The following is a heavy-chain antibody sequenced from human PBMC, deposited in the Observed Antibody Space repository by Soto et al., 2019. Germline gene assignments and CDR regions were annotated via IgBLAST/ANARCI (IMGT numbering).Heavy chain of an antibody. V-gene: IGHV3-74*01. CDR1: GFTFSSYW. D-gene: IGHD3-10*01. Sequence: LRLSCAASGFTFSSYWMHWVRQAPGKGLVWVSRINSDGSSTSYADSVKGRFTISRDNAKNTLYLQMNSLRAEDTAVYYCARDRLWFGESYYYYYMDVWGKGTTVTVSS. J-gene: IGHJ6*03. CDR3: ARDRLWFGESYYYYYMDV. CDR2: INSDGSST.